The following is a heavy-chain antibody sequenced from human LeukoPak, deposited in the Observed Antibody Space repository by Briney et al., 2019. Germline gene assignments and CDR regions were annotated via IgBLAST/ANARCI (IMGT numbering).Heavy chain of an antibody. J-gene: IGHJ4*02. CDR1: EFPFGTNA. CDR2: IGNTET. D-gene: IGHD5-18*01. CDR3: AKDWIQFNRVFDCFDS. Sequence: GGSLRLSCATSEFPFGTNAMSWVRQAPGKGLEWVATIGNTETFYADSVTGRFTISRDNSKNTVNLQMNRLRVEDTAIYYCAKDWIQFNRVFDCFDSWGQGTLVTVSS. V-gene: IGHV3-23*01.